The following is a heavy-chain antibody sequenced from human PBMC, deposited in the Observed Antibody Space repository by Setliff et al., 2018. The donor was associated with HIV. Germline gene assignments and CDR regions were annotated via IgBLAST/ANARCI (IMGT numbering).Heavy chain of an antibody. J-gene: IGHJ4*02. CDR3: ARLPPYCGGYCFNFDY. D-gene: IGHD2-21*02. V-gene: IGHV4-59*08. CDR2: IYYSGST. CDR1: GGSINDYY. Sequence: SETLSLTCTVSGGSINDYYWSWIRQPPGKGLEWIGYIYYSGSTNYNPSLKSRITISVDTSKSKFSLTLRSVTAADTAVYYCARLPPYCGGYCFNFDYWGQGAMVTVSS.